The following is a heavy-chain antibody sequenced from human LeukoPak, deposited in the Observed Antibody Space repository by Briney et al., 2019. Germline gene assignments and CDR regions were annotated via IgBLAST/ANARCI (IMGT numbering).Heavy chain of an antibody. D-gene: IGHD1-26*01. CDR1: GFTFSNYA. Sequence: PGGSLRLSCAASGFTFSNYAMNWVRQAPGRGLERVSAISGSGGSTYYADSVKGRFTISRDNSKNTLYLQMNSLRAEDTAVYYCAKDLAGSGSYSFDYWGQGTLVTVSS. V-gene: IGHV3-23*01. CDR3: AKDLAGSGSYSFDY. CDR2: ISGSGGST. J-gene: IGHJ4*02.